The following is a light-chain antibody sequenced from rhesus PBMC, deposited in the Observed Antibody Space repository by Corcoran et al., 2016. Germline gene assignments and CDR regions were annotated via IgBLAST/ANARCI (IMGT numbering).Light chain of an antibody. Sequence: QVILTQSPATLSLSPGERATLSCRASQIVRSYLAWYQQKPGRAPRLLIYGATSRATGIPDRFSGSGSGTEFTLTISSMETEDVAVYYWQKYSSSPYSFGQGTKVEIK. CDR3: QKYSSSPYS. V-gene: IGKV3-53*01. J-gene: IGKJ2*01. CDR1: QIVRSY. CDR2: GAT.